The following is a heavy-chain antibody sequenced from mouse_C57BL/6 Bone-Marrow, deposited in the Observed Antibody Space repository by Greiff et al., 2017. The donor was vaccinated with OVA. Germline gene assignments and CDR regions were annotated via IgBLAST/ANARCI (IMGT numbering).Heavy chain of an antibody. J-gene: IGHJ3*01. CDR3: ARRGFLGFAY. Sequence: QVHVKQPGAELVKPGASVKLSCKASGYTFTSYWMHWVKQRPGQGLEWIGMIHPNSGSTNYNEKFKSKATLTVDKSSSTAYMQLSSLTSEDSAVYYCARRGFLGFAYWGQGTLVTVSA. V-gene: IGHV1-64*01. CDR2: IHPNSGST. CDR1: GYTFTSYW.